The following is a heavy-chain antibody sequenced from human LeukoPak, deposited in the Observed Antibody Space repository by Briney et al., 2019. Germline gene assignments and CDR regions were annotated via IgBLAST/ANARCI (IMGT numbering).Heavy chain of an antibody. CDR2: FSYDGST. CDR1: DGSISTYF. D-gene: IGHD1-14*01. Sequence: PSETLSLTCTVSDGSISTYFWNWIRQPPGRGLEWIGHFSYDGSTNLNPSLKSRVTISVDTSKNQFSLKLRSVTAADTAVYYCARRPRAEPDTSPDNWFDPWGQGTLVTVSS. J-gene: IGHJ5*02. V-gene: IGHV4-59*08. CDR3: ARRPRAEPDTSPDNWFDP.